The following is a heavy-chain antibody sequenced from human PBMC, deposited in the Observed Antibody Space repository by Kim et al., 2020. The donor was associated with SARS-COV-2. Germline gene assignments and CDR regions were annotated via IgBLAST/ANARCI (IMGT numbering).Heavy chain of an antibody. Sequence: GGSLRLSCAASGFTFSSYSMNWVRQAPGKGLEWVSSISSSSSYIYYADSVKGRFTISRDNAKNSLYLQMNSLRAEDTAVYYCASRGGEFVPYGMDVWGQGTTVTVSS. J-gene: IGHJ6*02. V-gene: IGHV3-21*01. D-gene: IGHD3-16*01. CDR2: ISSSSSYI. CDR3: ASRGGEFVPYGMDV. CDR1: GFTFSSYS.